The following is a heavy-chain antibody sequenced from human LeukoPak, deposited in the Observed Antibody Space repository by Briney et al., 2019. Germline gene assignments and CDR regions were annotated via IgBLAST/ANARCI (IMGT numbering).Heavy chain of an antibody. CDR3: AKDQHGYDKPIDY. J-gene: IGHJ4*02. D-gene: IGHD5-12*01. V-gene: IGHV3-23*01. CDR2: ISGSGSST. CDR1: GFTFNIYA. Sequence: PGGSLRLSCAASGFTFNIYAMNWVRQASGKGLEWVSTISGSGSSTYYADPVKGRFTISRDNSKNTLYLQMNSLRAEDTAVYFCAKDQHGYDKPIDYWGQRTLVTVSS.